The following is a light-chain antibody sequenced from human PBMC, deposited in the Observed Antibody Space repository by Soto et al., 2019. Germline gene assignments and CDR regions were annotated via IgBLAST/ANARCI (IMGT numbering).Light chain of an antibody. V-gene: IGLV1-40*01. CDR1: SSNIGAGYH. Sequence: QSVLTQPPAVSGAPGQRVTISCAGSSSNIGAGYHVHWYQQLPGAAPKLPIFGDSNRPSGVPDRFSGSKSGTSASLAITGLQADDEADYYCQSSDSRLSGSDVFGTGTNVTVL. CDR3: QSSDSRLSGSDV. CDR2: GDS. J-gene: IGLJ1*01.